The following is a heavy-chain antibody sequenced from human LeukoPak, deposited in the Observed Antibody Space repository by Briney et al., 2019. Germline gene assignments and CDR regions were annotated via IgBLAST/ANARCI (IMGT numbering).Heavy chain of an antibody. J-gene: IGHJ5*02. CDR2: IYYTGST. CDR3: ARDGGSGWINWFDP. D-gene: IGHD6-19*01. V-gene: IGHV4-59*01. Sequence: SETLSLTCTVSGGSISSYYLSWIRQPPGKGLEWIGYIYYTGSTNYNPSLKSRVTISVDTSKNQFSLKLSSVTAADTAVYYCARDGGSGWINWFDPWGQGTLVTVSS. CDR1: GGSISSYY.